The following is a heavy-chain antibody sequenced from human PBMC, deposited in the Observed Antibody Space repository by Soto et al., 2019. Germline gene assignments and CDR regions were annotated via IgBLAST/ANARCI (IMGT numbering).Heavy chain of an antibody. CDR2: ISSSGYTT. Sequence: VGSLRLSCAASGFTFTRSDMTWVRQAPGKGLEWVAGISSSGYTTNYADSVEGRFTISRDNSKNTLYLQMNSLRAEDTAVYFCAKESVQRFFNYWGQGTPVTVSS. CDR3: AKESVQRFFNY. J-gene: IGHJ4*02. CDR1: GFTFTRSD. V-gene: IGHV3-23*01.